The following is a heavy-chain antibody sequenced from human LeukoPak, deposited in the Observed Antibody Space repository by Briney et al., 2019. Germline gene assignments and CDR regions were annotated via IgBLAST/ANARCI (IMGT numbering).Heavy chain of an antibody. CDR3: AKGGSSWYEDWFDP. V-gene: IGHV3-11*01. CDR2: ISSSGSTI. J-gene: IGHJ5*02. CDR1: GFTFSDYY. Sequence: PGGSLRLSCAASGFTFSDYYMSWIRQAPGKGLEWVSYISSSGSTIYYADSVKGRFTISRDNAKNSLYLQMNSPRAEDTAVYYCAKGGSSWYEDWFDPWGQGTLVTVSS. D-gene: IGHD6-13*01.